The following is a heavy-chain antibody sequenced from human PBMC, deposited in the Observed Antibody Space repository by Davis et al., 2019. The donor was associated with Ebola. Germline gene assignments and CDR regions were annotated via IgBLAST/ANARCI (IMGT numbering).Heavy chain of an antibody. J-gene: IGHJ4*02. CDR1: GFTFSSYW. Sequence: PGGSLRLSCAASGFTFSSYWMSWVRQAPGKGLEWVANIKQDGSVKYYVDSVKGRFTISRDNAKNSLYLQMNSLRAEDTAVYYCARDQVDIVVVVVAPFDYWGQGTLVTVSS. D-gene: IGHD2-15*01. V-gene: IGHV3-7*03. CDR3: ARDQVDIVVVVVAPFDY. CDR2: IKQDGSVK.